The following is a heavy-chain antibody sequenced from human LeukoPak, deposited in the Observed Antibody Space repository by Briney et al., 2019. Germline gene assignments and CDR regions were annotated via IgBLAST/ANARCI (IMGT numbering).Heavy chain of an antibody. J-gene: IGHJ5*02. CDR3: ASTFFVGSGHPNNWFDP. D-gene: IGHD6-19*01. Sequence: SVKVSCKASGGTFSSYAISWVRQAPGQGLEWMGGIIPIFGTANYAQKFRGRVTITADESTSTAYMELSSLRSEDTAVYYCASTFFVGSGHPNNWFDPWGQGTLVTVSS. CDR1: GGTFSSYA. CDR2: IIPIFGTA. V-gene: IGHV1-69*13.